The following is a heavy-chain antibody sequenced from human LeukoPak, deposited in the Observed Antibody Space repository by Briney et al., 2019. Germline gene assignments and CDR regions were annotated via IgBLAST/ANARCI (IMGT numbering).Heavy chain of an antibody. CDR3: VRHDSFIPF. CDR1: GFTFTNYA. Sequence: GGSLRLSCAASGFTFTNYAMTWVRQAPGKGLEWVSSISDTYATTYYTDSVKGRCTIFRDNSKNTVSLQLNNLRVEDTAVYFCVRHDSFIPFWGQGTLVTVSS. J-gene: IGHJ4*02. CDR2: ISDTYATT. V-gene: IGHV3-23*01. D-gene: IGHD2-21*01.